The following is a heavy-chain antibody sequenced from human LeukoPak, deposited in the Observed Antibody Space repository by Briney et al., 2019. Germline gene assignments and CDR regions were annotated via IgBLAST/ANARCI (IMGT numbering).Heavy chain of an antibody. CDR1: GRSISRSDYY. J-gene: IGHJ4*02. Sequence: SETLSLTCIVSGRSISRSDYYGAWIRQPPGKGLEWIGYIYYSGSTNYNPSLKSRVTISVDTSKNQFSLKLSSVTAADTAFYYCASDSIASRYFAYWGQGTLVTVSS. CDR2: IYYSGST. D-gene: IGHD2/OR15-2a*01. CDR3: ASDSIASRYFAY. V-gene: IGHV4-61*08.